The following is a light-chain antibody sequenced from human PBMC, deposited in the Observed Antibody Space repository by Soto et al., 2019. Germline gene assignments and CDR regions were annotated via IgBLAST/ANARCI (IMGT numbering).Light chain of an antibody. CDR2: EVT. J-gene: IGLJ1*01. CDR3: ASYAGSNKV. CDR1: TSDVGGYNY. Sequence: QSVLTQPPSPSGSPGQSVTISCPGTTSDVGGYNYVSWYQQHPGKAPKLMIYEVTKRPSGVPDRFSGSKSGNTASLTVSGLLAEDEADYYCASYAGSNKVFGTGTKLTVL. V-gene: IGLV2-8*01.